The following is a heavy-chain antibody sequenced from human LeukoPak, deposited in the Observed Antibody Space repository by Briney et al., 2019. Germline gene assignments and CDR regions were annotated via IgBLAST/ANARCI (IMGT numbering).Heavy chain of an antibody. CDR2: INPNSGGT. D-gene: IGHD6-19*01. J-gene: IGHJ1*01. V-gene: IGHV1-2*06. CDR3: ARPEVQWLGQYEYFQH. CDR1: GYTFTGYY. Sequence: ASVKVSCKASGYTFTGYYMHWVRQAPGQGLEWMRRINPNSGGTNYAQKFQGRVTMTRDTSISTAYMELSRLRSDDTAVYYCARPEVQWLGQYEYFQHRGQGSLVTVSS.